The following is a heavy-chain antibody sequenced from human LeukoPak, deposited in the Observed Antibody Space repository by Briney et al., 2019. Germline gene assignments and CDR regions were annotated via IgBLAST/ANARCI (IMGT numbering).Heavy chain of an antibody. CDR3: ASMWGYGDYARYYCDY. CDR2: IKQDGSEK. Sequence: GGSLRLSCAASGFTFISYWMSWVRQAPGKGLEWVANIKQDGSEKYYVDSVKGRFTISRDNAKNSLYLQMNSLRAEDTAVYYCASMWGYGDYARYYCDYWGQGTLVTVSS. D-gene: IGHD4-17*01. J-gene: IGHJ4*02. V-gene: IGHV3-7*01. CDR1: GFTFISYW.